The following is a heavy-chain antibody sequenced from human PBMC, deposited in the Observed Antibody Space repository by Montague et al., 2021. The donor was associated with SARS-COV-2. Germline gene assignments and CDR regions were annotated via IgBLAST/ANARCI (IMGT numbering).Heavy chain of an antibody. CDR3: ARQGDQLLLEYWFDP. J-gene: IGHJ5*02. Sequence: SETLSLTCTVSGGSTSSSSYYWGWIRQPSGKGLEWIGSIYYSGSTYYNPSLKSRVTISVDTSKNQFSLKLSSATAADTAVYYCARQGDQLLLEYWFDPWGQGTLVTVSS. CDR1: GGSTSSSSYY. V-gene: IGHV4-39*01. D-gene: IGHD2-2*01. CDR2: IYYSGST.